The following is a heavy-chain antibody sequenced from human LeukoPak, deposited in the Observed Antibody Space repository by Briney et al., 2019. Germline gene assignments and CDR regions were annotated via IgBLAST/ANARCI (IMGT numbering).Heavy chain of an antibody. CDR2: IYYSGST. CDR1: GGSISSSSYY. D-gene: IGHD6-19*01. CDR3: ARDLTGIAVAGTFDY. J-gene: IGHJ4*02. V-gene: IGHV4-39*07. Sequence: SETLSLTCTVSGGSISSSSYYWGWIRQPPGKGLEWIGSIYYSGSTYYNPSLKSRVTISVDTSKNQFSLKLSSVTAADTAVYYCARDLTGIAVAGTFDYWGQGTLVTVSS.